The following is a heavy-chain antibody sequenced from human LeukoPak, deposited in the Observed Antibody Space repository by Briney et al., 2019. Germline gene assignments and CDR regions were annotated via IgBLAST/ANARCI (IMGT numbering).Heavy chain of an antibody. J-gene: IGHJ4*01. D-gene: IGHD6-19*01. V-gene: IGHV1-18*01. Sequence: GASVKVSCKASGYTFSNFGISWVRQAPGQGLEWMGWISTYNGNTNHAQKFQRRLTMTTDTSTNTAYMELRSLTSDDTAVYYCARDSSGFPWWIWGQGTLVTVSS. CDR1: GYTFSNFG. CDR2: ISTYNGNT. CDR3: ARDSSGFPWWI.